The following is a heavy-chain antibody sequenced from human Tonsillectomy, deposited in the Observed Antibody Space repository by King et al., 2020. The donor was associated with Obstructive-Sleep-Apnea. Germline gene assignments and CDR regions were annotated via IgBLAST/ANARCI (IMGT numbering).Heavy chain of an antibody. V-gene: IGHV3-64D*06. CDR3: VKNWNDVKDYFDY. CDR2: ISSNGGST. Sequence: VQLVESGGGLVQPGGSLRLSCSASGFTFSSYAMHWVRQALGKGLEYVSAISSNGGSTYYADSVKGRFTISRDNSKNTLYLQMSSLRAEDTAVYYCVKNWNDVKDYFDYWGQGTLVTVSS. CDR1: GFTFSSYA. J-gene: IGHJ4*02. D-gene: IGHD1-1*01.